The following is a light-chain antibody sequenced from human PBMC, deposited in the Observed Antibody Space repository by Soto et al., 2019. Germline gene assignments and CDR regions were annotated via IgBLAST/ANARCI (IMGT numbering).Light chain of an antibody. CDR1: RNGVGTYNL. V-gene: IGLV2-23*02. CDR2: EVT. J-gene: IGLJ2*01. Sequence: QSVLTQPASVSGSPGQSITISCTETRNGVGTYNLVSWYQQHPGKAPKLMIYEVTKRPSGVSNRFSGSKSGNTASLTVSGLQTEDKADYYCCSYASSRVIFGGGTKLTVL. CDR3: CSYASSRVI.